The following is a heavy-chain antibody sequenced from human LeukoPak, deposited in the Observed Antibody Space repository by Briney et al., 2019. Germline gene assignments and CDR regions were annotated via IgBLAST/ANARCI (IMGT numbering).Heavy chain of an antibody. V-gene: IGHV4-34*01. CDR1: GASFSGYS. Sequence: SETLSLTCAVHGASFSGYSWSWVRQPPGKGLEWIGEVNRAGNTIYNPSLKSRVTISIDTSTTQFSLRLTSVTVADTAVYFCARERVVSDYNWFDPWGQGTLVTVSS. J-gene: IGHJ5*02. D-gene: IGHD6-25*01. CDR3: ARERVVSDYNWFDP. CDR2: VNRAGNT.